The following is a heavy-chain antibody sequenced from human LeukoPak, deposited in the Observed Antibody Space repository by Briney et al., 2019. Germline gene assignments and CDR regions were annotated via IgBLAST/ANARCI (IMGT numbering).Heavy chain of an antibody. Sequence: PSETLSLTCAVYGGSFSGYYWSRIRQPPGKGLEWIGEINHSGSTNYNPSLKSRVTISVDTSKNQFSLKLSSVTAADTAVYYCARGGIAVAGNAGYFDYWGQGTLVTVSS. J-gene: IGHJ4*02. D-gene: IGHD6-19*01. CDR1: GGSFSGYY. CDR2: INHSGST. CDR3: ARGGIAVAGNAGYFDY. V-gene: IGHV4-34*01.